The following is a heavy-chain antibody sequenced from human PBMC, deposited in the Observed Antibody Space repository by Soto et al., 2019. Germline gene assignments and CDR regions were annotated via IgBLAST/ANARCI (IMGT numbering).Heavy chain of an antibody. CDR3: ARGGKYYYGSGSYVRYYYYMDV. CDR1: GFTFSSYW. J-gene: IGHJ6*03. CDR2: INSDGSST. V-gene: IGHV3-74*01. D-gene: IGHD3-10*01. Sequence: GGSLRLSCAASGFTFSSYWMHWVRQAPGKGLVWASRINSDGSSTSYADSVKGRFTISRDNAKNTLYLQMNSLRAEDTAVYYCARGGKYYYGSGSYVRYYYYMDVWGKRTTVTVSS.